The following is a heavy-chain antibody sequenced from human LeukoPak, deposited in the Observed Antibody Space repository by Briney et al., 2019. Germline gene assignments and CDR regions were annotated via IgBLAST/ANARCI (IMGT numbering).Heavy chain of an antibody. V-gene: IGHV5-51*01. CDR3: ARHVPKYSSGWYFDY. D-gene: IGHD6-19*01. Sequence: GESLKISCKGSGYSFTSYWIGWVRQMPGKGLAWMGIIYPGDSDTRYSPSFQGQVTISADKSISTAYLQWSSLKASDTAMYYCARHVPKYSSGWYFDYWGQGTLVTISS. J-gene: IGHJ4*02. CDR1: GYSFTSYW. CDR2: IYPGDSDT.